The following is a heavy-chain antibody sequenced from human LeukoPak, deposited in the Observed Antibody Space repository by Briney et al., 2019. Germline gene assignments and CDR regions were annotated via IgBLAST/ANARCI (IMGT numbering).Heavy chain of an antibody. CDR1: EFTFSDYY. CDR3: ARGDKDFYYGLDV. CDR2: INNNGSTI. J-gene: IGHJ6*02. Sequence: GGSPRLSCVASEFTFSDYYMRWIRQAPGKGLEWVAYINNNGSTIYYADSVKGRFTISRDNAKNSMHLQMNSLRAEDTAVYYCARGDKDFYYGLDVWGQGTTVTVSS. V-gene: IGHV3-11*01. D-gene: IGHD2-15*01.